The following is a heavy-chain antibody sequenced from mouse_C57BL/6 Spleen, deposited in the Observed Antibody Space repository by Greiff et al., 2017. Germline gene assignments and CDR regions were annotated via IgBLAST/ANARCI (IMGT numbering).Heavy chain of an antibody. V-gene: IGHV1-18*01. J-gene: IGHJ3*01. Sequence: EVQLQQSGPELVKPGASVKIPCKASGYTFTDYNMDWVKQSHGKSLEWIGDINPNNGGTIYNQKFKGKATLTVDKSSSTAYMELRSLTSEDTAVYYCAREYYYGSSYESSFAYWGQGTLVTVSA. CDR3: AREYYYGSSYESSFAY. CDR1: GYTFTDYN. CDR2: INPNNGGT. D-gene: IGHD1-1*01.